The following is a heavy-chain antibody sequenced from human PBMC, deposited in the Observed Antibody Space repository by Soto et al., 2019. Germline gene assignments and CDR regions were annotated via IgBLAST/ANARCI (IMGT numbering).Heavy chain of an antibody. Sequence: EVQLVESGGGLVQPGGSLRLSCAASGFTFSSYSMNWVRQAPGKGLEWISYISISSSPILYADSVKGRFTISRDNAKNSLYLQMNSLRAEDTAVYYCARKGIVATNYYYYYYMDVWGKGTTVTVSS. J-gene: IGHJ6*03. CDR1: GFTFSSYS. CDR2: ISISSSPI. CDR3: ARKGIVATNYYYYYYMDV. V-gene: IGHV3-48*01. D-gene: IGHD5-12*01.